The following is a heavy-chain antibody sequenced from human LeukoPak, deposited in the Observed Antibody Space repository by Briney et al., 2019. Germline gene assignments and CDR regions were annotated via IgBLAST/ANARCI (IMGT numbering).Heavy chain of an antibody. J-gene: IGHJ6*02. CDR1: GFTFSDYY. D-gene: IGHD2-2*01. Sequence: GGSLRLSCAASGFTFSDYYMSWIRQAPGKGLEWVSYISSSGSTIYHADSVKGRFTISRDNAKNSLYLQMNSLRAEDTAVYYCASGDSVTSPGGYYYGMDVWGQGTTVTVSS. V-gene: IGHV3-11*01. CDR2: ISSSGSTI. CDR3: ASGDSVTSPGGYYYGMDV.